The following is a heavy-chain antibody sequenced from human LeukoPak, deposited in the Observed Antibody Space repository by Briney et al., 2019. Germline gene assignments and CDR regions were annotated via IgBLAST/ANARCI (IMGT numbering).Heavy chain of an antibody. D-gene: IGHD3-9*01. CDR2: IRYDGSTE. Sequence: GGSLRLSCEVSGFTFSKYGMHWVRQAPGKGLEWVSTIRYDGSTEYYADSVRGRFTISRDNSGNTLFLQMNSLGAEDTAVYYCVRDTITYDIFTGSPDYWGQGTLVIVSS. CDR1: GFTFSKYG. CDR3: VRDTITYDIFTGSPDY. J-gene: IGHJ4*02. V-gene: IGHV3-30*02.